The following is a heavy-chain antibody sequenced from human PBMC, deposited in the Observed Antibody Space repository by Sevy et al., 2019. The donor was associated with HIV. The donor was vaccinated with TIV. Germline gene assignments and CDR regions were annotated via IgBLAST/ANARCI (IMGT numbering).Heavy chain of an antibody. V-gene: IGHV3-30*04. D-gene: IGHD3-16*02. Sequence: GGSLRLSCAASGFSFNGYAMHWVRQAPGKGLEWLAVMSYDGSVKYYTESVKGRSTISRDNTKNTLFLQLNSLRPEDTAVYYCVREGRNYEYVWGTYHSGFRAQGTLVTVSS. CDR2: MSYDGSVK. CDR3: VREGRNYEYVWGTYHSGF. CDR1: GFSFNGYA. J-gene: IGHJ4*02.